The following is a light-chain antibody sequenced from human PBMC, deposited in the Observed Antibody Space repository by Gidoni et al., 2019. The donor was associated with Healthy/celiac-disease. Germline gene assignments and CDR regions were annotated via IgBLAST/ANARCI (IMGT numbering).Light chain of an antibody. Sequence: DLVLTQSPDSLAVSLGERATIHCKSSQSVLYSSNNKNYLAWYQQKPGQPPKLLIYWASTRESGVPDRCSGSGSGTEFTLTISSMQAEDVAGYYCQQYYSTLTFXGXTKVEIK. CDR3: QQYYSTLT. J-gene: IGKJ4*01. CDR1: QSVLYSSNNKNY. V-gene: IGKV4-1*01. CDR2: WAS.